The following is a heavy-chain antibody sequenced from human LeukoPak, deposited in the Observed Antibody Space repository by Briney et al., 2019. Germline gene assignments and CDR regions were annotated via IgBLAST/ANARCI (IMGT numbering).Heavy chain of an antibody. CDR2: ISSSGSTI. Sequence: GGSLRLSCAASGFTFSSYSMNWVRQAPGKGLEWVSYISSSGSTIYYADSVKGRFTISRDNAKNSLYLQMNSLRAEDTAVYYCTRVLYSSGWYGDHYWGQGTLVTVSS. CDR3: TRVLYSSGWYGDHY. V-gene: IGHV3-48*01. CDR1: GFTFSSYS. J-gene: IGHJ4*02. D-gene: IGHD6-19*01.